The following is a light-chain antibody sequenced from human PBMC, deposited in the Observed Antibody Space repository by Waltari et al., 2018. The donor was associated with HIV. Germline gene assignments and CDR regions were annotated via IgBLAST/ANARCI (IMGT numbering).Light chain of an antibody. CDR3: QSYDISLSGLGV. V-gene: IGLV1-40*01. CDR2: DNH. J-gene: IGLJ3*02. CDR1: SPNIGAGYD. Sequence: QSVLTQPPSVSGAPGQRVTISCTGSSPNIGAGYDVHWYQQLPGTAPKLLIYDNHNRPSGAPDRFSGSKSGTSASLAITGLQADDEADYYCQSYDISLSGLGVFGGGTKLTVL.